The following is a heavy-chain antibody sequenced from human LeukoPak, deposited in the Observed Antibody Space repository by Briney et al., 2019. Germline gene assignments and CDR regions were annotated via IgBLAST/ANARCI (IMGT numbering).Heavy chain of an antibody. CDR1: GYTFTGYY. V-gene: IGHV1-2*02. Sequence: ASVKVSCKASGYTFTGYYMHWVRQAPGQGLEWMGWINPNSGGTNYQGRVTMTRDTSISTAYMELSRLRSEDTAVYYCARVNKGVGATSSKRNWFDPWGQGTLVTVSS. CDR2: INPNSGGT. J-gene: IGHJ5*02. CDR3: ARVNKGVGATSSKRNWFDP. D-gene: IGHD1-26*01.